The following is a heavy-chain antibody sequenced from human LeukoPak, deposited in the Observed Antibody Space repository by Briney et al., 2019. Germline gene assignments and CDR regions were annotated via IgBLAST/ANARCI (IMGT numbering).Heavy chain of an antibody. J-gene: IGHJ4*02. V-gene: IGHV4-59*01. CDR2: IYNSGST. CDR1: GDSMSSYS. D-gene: IGHD3-10*01. Sequence: PSETLSLTCTVSGDSMSSYSWSWIRQPPGKGLEWIGYIYNSGSTTYNPSLESRVTISLDMSKRQFSLNLRSVTAADTAVYYCASDYGSGSYRFDYWGQGIVVSVSS. CDR3: ASDYGSGSYRFDY.